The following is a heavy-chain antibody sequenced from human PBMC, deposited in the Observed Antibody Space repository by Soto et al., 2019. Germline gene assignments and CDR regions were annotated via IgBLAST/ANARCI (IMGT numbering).Heavy chain of an antibody. CDR2: INPRAGST. Sequence: ASVKVSCKASGYTFTSYYIHWVRQAPGQGLEWMGVINPRAGSTTYTQKFQGRVTMTTDTSTSTVYMDLSSLTSEDTAVYYCARAAAAGNGHRMDVWGQGTTVTVSS. V-gene: IGHV1-46*01. CDR1: GYTFTSYY. J-gene: IGHJ6*02. CDR3: ARAAAAGNGHRMDV. D-gene: IGHD6-13*01.